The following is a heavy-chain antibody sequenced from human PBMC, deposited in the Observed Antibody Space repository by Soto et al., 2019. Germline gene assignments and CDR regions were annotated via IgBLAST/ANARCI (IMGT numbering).Heavy chain of an antibody. CDR3: AKDRYGDYGGIDY. CDR1: GFTFSTYA. Sequence: EVQLLESGGGLVQPGGSLRLSCAASGFTFSTYAMIWVRQAPGRGLEWVSVITGSGGSTYYAASVKGRFTISRDTSKNTLCLQMNSLRAEDTAVDYCAKDRYGDYGGIDYWGQGTMVTVSS. D-gene: IGHD4-17*01. CDR2: ITGSGGST. V-gene: IGHV3-23*01. J-gene: IGHJ4*02.